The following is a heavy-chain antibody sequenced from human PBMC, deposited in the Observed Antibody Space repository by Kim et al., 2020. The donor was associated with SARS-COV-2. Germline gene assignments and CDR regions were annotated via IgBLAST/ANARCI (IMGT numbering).Heavy chain of an antibody. V-gene: IGHV4-34*01. CDR3: ARGYRYCGSGSFPYPFDY. J-gene: IGHJ4*02. Sequence: KSRGTISVDTSKNQFSLKLSSVTAAATAVYYCARGYRYCGSGSFPYPFDYWGQGTLVTVSS. D-gene: IGHD3-10*01.